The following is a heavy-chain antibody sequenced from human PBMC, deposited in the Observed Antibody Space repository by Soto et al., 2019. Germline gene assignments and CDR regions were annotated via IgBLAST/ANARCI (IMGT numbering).Heavy chain of an antibody. CDR3: ARVPNCSGGSCYYYYGMDV. V-gene: IGHV1-18*01. Sequence: QVQLVQSGAEVKKPGASVKVSCKASGYTFTSYGISWVRQAPGQGLEWMGWISAYNGNTNYAQKLQGRVTMTTDTSASTAYMELRSLRSDDTAVYYCARVPNCSGGSCYYYYGMDVWGQGTTVTVSS. J-gene: IGHJ6*02. CDR1: GYTFTSYG. CDR2: ISAYNGNT. D-gene: IGHD2-15*01.